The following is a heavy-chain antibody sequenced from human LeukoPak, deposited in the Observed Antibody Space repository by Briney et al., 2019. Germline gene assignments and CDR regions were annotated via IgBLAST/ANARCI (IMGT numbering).Heavy chain of an antibody. D-gene: IGHD1-20*01. CDR2: ISAYNGNT. CDR1: GYTFTSYG. V-gene: IGHV1-18*01. CDR3: AIVGYNWNDGRDY. Sequence: ASVKVSCKASGYTFTSYGISWVRQAPGQGLEWMGWISAYNGNTYYAQKLQGRVTMSTDTATSTAYLQLRSLRSDDTAVYYCAIVGYNWNDGRDYWGQGTLVTVSS. J-gene: IGHJ4*02.